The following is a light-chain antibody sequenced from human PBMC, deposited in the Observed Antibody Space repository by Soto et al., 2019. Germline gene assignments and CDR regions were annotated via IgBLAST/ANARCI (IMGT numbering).Light chain of an antibody. V-gene: IGKV3-20*01. CDR3: QQYGSPPPIT. CDR1: ESVSSSF. CDR2: GAS. J-gene: IGKJ5*01. Sequence: ESVLTQSPGTLSLSPGERATLSCRASESVSSSFLAWYQQKPGQAPRLLIYGASSRATGIPDRFSGSGSGTDFTLTISRLEPEDFAVYYCQQYGSPPPITFGQGTRLEIK.